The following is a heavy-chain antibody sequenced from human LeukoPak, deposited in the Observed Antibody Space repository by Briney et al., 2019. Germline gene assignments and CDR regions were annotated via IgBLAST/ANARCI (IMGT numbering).Heavy chain of an antibody. CDR1: GYSISSGHY. CDR3: ARDEEGVDFWSGYYSNWFDP. D-gene: IGHD3-3*01. V-gene: IGHV4-38-2*02. CDR2: IYHSGST. J-gene: IGHJ5*02. Sequence: SETLSLTCSVSGYSISSGHYWGWIRQPPGKGLEWIGSIYHSGSTYKNPSLQSRVTILVDTSKNQFSLKLSSVTAADTAVYYCARDEEGVDFWSGYYSNWFDPWGQGTLVTVSS.